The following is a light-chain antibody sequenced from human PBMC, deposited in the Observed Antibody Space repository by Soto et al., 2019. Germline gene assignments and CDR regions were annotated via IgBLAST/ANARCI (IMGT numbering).Light chain of an antibody. CDR3: QQRLNWQVT. J-gene: IGKJ5*01. CDR2: GAS. V-gene: IGKV3-11*01. CDR1: QSVSSY. Sequence: EIVLTQSPATLSLSPGERATLSCRASQSVSSYLAWYQQKPGQAPRLLIYGASTRATGIPARFSGSGSGTEFTLTISSLEPEDFAVYYCQQRLNWQVTFGQGTRLEIK.